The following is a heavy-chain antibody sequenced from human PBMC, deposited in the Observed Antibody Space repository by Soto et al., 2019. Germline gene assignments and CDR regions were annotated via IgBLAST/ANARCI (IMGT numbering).Heavy chain of an antibody. V-gene: IGHV4-39*01. CDR1: GGSISSSSYY. CDR3: VSYYYYGMDV. J-gene: IGHJ6*02. CDR2: IYYSGST. Sequence: SETLSLTCTVSGGSISSSSYYWGWIRQPPGKGLEWIGSIYYSGSTYYNPSLKSRVTISVDTSKNQFSLKLSSVTAADTAVYYCVSYYYYGMDVWGQGTTVTVSS.